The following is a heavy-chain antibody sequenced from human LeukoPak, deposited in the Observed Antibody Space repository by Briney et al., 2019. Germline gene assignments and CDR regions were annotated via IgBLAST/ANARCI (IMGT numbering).Heavy chain of an antibody. CDR1: GFTLSNFW. V-gene: IGHV3-7*01. CDR3: ARGGLSVPGRLDY. J-gene: IGHJ4*02. CDR2: VKGDGGQT. D-gene: IGHD6-19*01. Sequence: PGGSLRLSCAASGFTLSNFWINWVRLAPGKGLEWVASVKGDGGQTHFVDSVKGRFAVSTDNTKNSLHLQMNSLRVDDTALYFGARGGLSVPGRLDYWGQGALVIVSS.